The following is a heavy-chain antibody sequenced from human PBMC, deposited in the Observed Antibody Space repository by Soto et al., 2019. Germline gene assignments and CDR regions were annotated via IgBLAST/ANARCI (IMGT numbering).Heavy chain of an antibody. CDR1: GGSISSNY. CDR2: IYYSGIT. D-gene: IGHD7-27*01. V-gene: IGHV4-59*08. J-gene: IGHJ3*02. Sequence: SDTLSLTCTVSGGSISSNYCSWIRQPPGKGLEWIGYIYYSGITNYNPSLKSRVTISVETSKNQFSLKLSSVTAADTAVYYCARGAWASAFDIWGQGTMVTVS. CDR3: ARGAWASAFDI.